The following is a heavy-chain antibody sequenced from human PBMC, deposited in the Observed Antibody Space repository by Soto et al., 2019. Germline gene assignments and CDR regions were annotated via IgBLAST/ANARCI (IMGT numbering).Heavy chain of an antibody. CDR1: GFTFSYYW. CDR2: IHGDGSST. Sequence: EVQLVESGGGLVRPGGSLRLSCAASGFTFSYYWMHWVRQAPGKGLVWVSRIHGDGSSTTYADFVKGRFIISRDNARNPVDLQMNSVRVEDTGVYYCARGDRGAFDLWGQGTVVTVSS. V-gene: IGHV3-74*01. J-gene: IGHJ3*01. D-gene: IGHD1-26*01. CDR3: ARGDRGAFDL.